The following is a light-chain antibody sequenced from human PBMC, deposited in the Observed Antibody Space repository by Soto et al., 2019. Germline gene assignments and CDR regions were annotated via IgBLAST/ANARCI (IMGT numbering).Light chain of an antibody. CDR1: QSVTSSF. J-gene: IGKJ1*01. Sequence: EIVLTQSPGTLSLSLGERATLSCRASQSVTSSFLAWYQQKPGQAPRLLIYGASSRATGIPGRFSGSGSGTDFTLTISRLEPEDFAVYYGQQYGSSPWTFGQGTKVEIK. CDR2: GAS. CDR3: QQYGSSPWT. V-gene: IGKV3-20*01.